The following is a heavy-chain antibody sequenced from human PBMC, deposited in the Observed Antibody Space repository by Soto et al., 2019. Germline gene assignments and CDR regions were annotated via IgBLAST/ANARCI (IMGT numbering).Heavy chain of an antibody. Sequence: ASVKVSCKASGYTFTGYYMHWVRQAPGQGLEWMGWINPNSGGTNYAQKFQGRVTMTRDTSISTAYMELSRLRSDDTAVYYCARVFLLRQQLVNSDYWGQGTLVTVSS. CDR3: ARVFLLRQQLVNSDY. CDR1: GYTFTGYY. V-gene: IGHV1-2*02. CDR2: INPNSGGT. D-gene: IGHD6-13*01. J-gene: IGHJ4*02.